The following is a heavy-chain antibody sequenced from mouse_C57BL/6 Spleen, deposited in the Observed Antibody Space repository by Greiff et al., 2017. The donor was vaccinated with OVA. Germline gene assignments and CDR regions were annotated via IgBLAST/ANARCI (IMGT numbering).Heavy chain of an antibody. V-gene: IGHV1-4*01. J-gene: IGHJ3*01. D-gene: IGHD2-2*01. CDR1: GYTFTSYT. CDR2: INPSSGYT. Sequence: VQLQQSGAELARPGASVKMSCKASGYTFTSYTMHWVKQRPGQGLEWIGYINPSSGYTKYNQKFKDKATLTADKSSSTAYMQLSSLTSEDSAVYYCARVDGYDGDWFAYWGQGTLVTVSA. CDR3: ARVDGYDGDWFAY.